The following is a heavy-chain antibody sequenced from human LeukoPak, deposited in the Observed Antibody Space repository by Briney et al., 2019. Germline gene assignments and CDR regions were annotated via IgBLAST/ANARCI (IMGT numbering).Heavy chain of an antibody. CDR2: ISYDGSNK. CDR1: GFTFSSYA. V-gene: IGHV3-30-3*01. J-gene: IGHJ4*02. Sequence: PGGSLRLSCAASGFTFSSYAMHWVRQAPGKGLEWVAVISYDGSNKYYADSVKGRFTISRDNSKNTLYLQMNSLRAEDTAVYYCARAPVGDPGYWGQGTLVTVSS. D-gene: IGHD1-26*01. CDR3: ARAPVGDPGY.